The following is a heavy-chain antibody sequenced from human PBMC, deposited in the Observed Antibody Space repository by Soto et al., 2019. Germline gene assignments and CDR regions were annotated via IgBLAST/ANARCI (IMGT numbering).Heavy chain of an antibody. CDR3: ARGAAAGNNRYYGMDV. V-gene: IGHV4-34*01. J-gene: IGHJ6*02. CDR2: INHSGST. CDR1: GGSFSGYY. Sequence: VSLTCAVYGGSFSGYYWSWIRQPPGKGLEWIGEINHSGSTNYNPSLKSRVTISVDTSKNQFSLKLSSVTAADTAVYYCARGAAAGNNRYYGMDVWDQGTTVTVSS. D-gene: IGHD6-13*01.